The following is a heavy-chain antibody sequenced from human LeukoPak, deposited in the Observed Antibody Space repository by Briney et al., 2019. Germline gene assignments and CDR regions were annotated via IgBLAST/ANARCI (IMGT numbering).Heavy chain of an antibody. Sequence: ASVKVSCKVSGYTLTELSMHWVRQAPGKGLEWMGGFDPEDGETIYAQKFQGRVTITRNTSISTAYMELSSLRSEDTAVYYCARGRSGYCSSTSCYTGDYWGQGTLVTVSS. J-gene: IGHJ4*02. D-gene: IGHD2-2*02. CDR3: ARGRSGYCSSTSCYTGDY. CDR2: FDPEDGET. V-gene: IGHV1-24*01. CDR1: GYTLTELS.